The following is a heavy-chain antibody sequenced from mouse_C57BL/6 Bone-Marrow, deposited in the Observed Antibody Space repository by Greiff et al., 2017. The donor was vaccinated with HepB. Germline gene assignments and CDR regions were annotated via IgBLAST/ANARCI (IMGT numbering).Heavy chain of an antibody. V-gene: IGHV1-50*01. CDR2: IDPSDSYT. J-gene: IGHJ2*01. CDR3: ARRAYYGEFDY. D-gene: IGHD2-10*01. Sequence: VQLQQPGAELVKPGASVKLSCKASGYTFTSYWMQWVKQRPGQGLEWIGEIDPSDSYTNYNHKFKGKATLTVDTSSSTAYMQLSSLTSEDSAVYYCARRAYYGEFDYWGQGTTLTVSS. CDR1: GYTFTSYW.